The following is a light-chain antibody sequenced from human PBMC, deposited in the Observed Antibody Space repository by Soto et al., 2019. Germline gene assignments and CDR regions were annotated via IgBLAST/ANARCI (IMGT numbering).Light chain of an antibody. Sequence: EILLTQSPDTLSSSPGERATLSCRASQSVTTYLAWYQQKPGQAPRLLIYDVSNRATGITARFSGSGSGTDFTLTISSLEPEDVAIYYCQQRSNWPWTFRQGTKVQIK. CDR2: DVS. CDR1: QSVTTY. CDR3: QQRSNWPWT. J-gene: IGKJ1*01. V-gene: IGKV3-11*01.